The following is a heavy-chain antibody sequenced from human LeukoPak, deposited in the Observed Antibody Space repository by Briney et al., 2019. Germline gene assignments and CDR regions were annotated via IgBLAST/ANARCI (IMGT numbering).Heavy chain of an antibody. CDR3: ARDRYDFWSGYSYDY. J-gene: IGHJ4*02. Sequence: APVKVSCKASGYTFTSYGISWVRQAPGQGLEWMGWISAYNGNTNYAQKLQGRVTMTTDTSTSTAYMELRSLRSDDTAVYYCARDRYDFWSGYSYDYWGQGTLVTVSS. CDR2: ISAYNGNT. V-gene: IGHV1-18*01. CDR1: GYTFTSYG. D-gene: IGHD3-3*01.